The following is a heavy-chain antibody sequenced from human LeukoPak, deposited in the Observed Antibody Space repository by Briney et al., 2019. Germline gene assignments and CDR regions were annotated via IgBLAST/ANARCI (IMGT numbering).Heavy chain of an antibody. CDR1: GFTFSSYA. D-gene: IGHD6-13*01. CDR3: ASRLSSSWTEYYYGMDD. Sequence: PGGSLRLFCAASGFTFSSYAMHWVRQAPGKGLEWVAVISYDGSNKYYADSVKGRFTISRDNSKNTLYLQMNSLRAEDTAVYYCASRLSSSWTEYYYGMDDWGQGTTVTVSS. V-gene: IGHV3-30-3*01. J-gene: IGHJ6*02. CDR2: ISYDGSNK.